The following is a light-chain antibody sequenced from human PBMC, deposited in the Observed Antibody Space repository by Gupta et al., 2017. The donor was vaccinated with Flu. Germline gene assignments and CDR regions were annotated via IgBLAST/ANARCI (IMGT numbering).Light chain of an antibody. J-gene: IGKJ4*01. CDR3: QQYNSWPLT. Sequence: EIVMTQSPAILPVSPGEGATLSCWASHSIIRSLAWYQQKPGQAPRLLIYGATTRATDIPARFSGSGSGADFTLTISSMQADDFALYYCQQYNSWPLTFGGGTRVDIK. CDR2: GAT. CDR1: HSIIRS. V-gene: IGKV3-15*01.